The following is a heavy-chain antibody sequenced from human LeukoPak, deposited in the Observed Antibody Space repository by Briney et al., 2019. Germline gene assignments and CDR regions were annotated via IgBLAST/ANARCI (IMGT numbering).Heavy chain of an antibody. CDR2: INYTGDT. D-gene: IGHD2-15*01. CDR3: ARGAKFCSATSCPYTSSEY. CDR1: GGSFSGYD. Sequence: PSETLSLTCAVYGGSFSGYDWSWIRHPPGKGLEWIGEINYTGDTNYKTYLKRRLSILKDTSKNHFSLKLVSVTAAHTFVYYCARGAKFCSATSCPYTSSEYWSRGTLVTVSS. V-gene: IGHV4-34*01. J-gene: IGHJ4*02.